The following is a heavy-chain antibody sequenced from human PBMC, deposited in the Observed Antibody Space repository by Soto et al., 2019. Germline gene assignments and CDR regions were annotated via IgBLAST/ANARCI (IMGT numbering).Heavy chain of an antibody. V-gene: IGHV3-33*01. Sequence: QVQLVESGGGVVQPGRSLRLSCAASGFTFSSYGMHWVRQAPGKGLEWVAVIWYDGSNKYYADSVKGRFTITRDNSKKPMYLQMDGLRAEYRAVYYCARAASYSSGWLNAFDIWGQGTMVTVSS. CDR1: GFTFSSYG. D-gene: IGHD6-19*01. J-gene: IGHJ3*02. CDR2: IWYDGSNK. CDR3: ARAASYSSGWLNAFDI.